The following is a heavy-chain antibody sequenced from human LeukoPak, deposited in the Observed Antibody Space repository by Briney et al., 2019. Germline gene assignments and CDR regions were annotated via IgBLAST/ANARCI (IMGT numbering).Heavy chain of an antibody. CDR2: INAGNGNT. CDR3: ARDRLGGVRGVILWFDP. Sequence: ASVKVSCKASGYTFTSYDINWVRQAPGQRLEWMGWINAGNGNTKYSQKFQGRVTITRDTSASTAYMELSSLRSEDTAVYYCARDRLGGVRGVILWFDPWGQGTLVTVSS. V-gene: IGHV1-3*01. J-gene: IGHJ5*02. CDR1: GYTFTSYD. D-gene: IGHD3-10*01.